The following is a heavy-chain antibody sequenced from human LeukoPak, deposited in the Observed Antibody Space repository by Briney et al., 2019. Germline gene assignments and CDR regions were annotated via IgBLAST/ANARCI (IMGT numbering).Heavy chain of an antibody. V-gene: IGHV4-34*01. CDR3: ARAASSVDYSGSYSPFDY. Sequence: PSETLSLTCAVYGGSFSDNFWSWIRQPPGTGLEWIGEINHSGSTNYNPSLKTRLTISVDTSKNQFSLKLSSVTAADTAVYYCARAASSVDYSGSYSPFDYWGQGILVTVSS. J-gene: IGHJ4*02. CDR1: GGSFSDNF. D-gene: IGHD1-26*01. CDR2: INHSGST.